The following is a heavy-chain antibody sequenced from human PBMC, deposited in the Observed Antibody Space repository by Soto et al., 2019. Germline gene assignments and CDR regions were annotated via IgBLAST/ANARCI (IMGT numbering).Heavy chain of an antibody. CDR3: APGGYCSGGSCYSRRYFAY. J-gene: IGHJ4*02. CDR2: ISYDGSDK. CDR1: GFTFSTYA. D-gene: IGHD2-15*01. Sequence: QVQLVESGGGVVQPGRSLRLSCAASGFTFSTYAMHWVRQAPGKGLEWVAAISYDGSDKYYAASVKGRFPISRDNSKKALYLGRDSRRAEDTAVYYCAPGGYCSGGSCYSRRYFAYWGQGTLVTVSS. V-gene: IGHV3-30-3*01.